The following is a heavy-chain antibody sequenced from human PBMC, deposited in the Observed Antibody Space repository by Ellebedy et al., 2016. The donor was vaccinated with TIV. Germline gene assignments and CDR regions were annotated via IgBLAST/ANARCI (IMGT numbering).Heavy chain of an antibody. CDR2: IYYTGST. Sequence: MPSETLSLTCSVSNDSMISYYWSWIRQSPGKGLEWIGYIYYTGSTNIHPSLKSRVTISIDTSNNRFSLNLKSVTAADTAVYYYASYSSRIRNFEYWGQGTLVTVSS. CDR3: ASYSSRIRNFEY. CDR1: NDSMISYY. V-gene: IGHV4-59*01. D-gene: IGHD4-11*01. J-gene: IGHJ4*02.